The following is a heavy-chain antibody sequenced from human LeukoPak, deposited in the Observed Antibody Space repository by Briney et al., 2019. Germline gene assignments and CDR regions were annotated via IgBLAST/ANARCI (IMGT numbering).Heavy chain of an antibody. J-gene: IGHJ3*02. Sequence: SETLSLTCTVSGGSISSYYWSWIRQPAGKGLEWIGRIYTSGSTNYNPSLKSRVTISVDTSKNQFSLKLSSVTAADTAVYYCARLYSSGWYRAFDIWGQGTMVTVSS. V-gene: IGHV4-4*07. CDR3: ARLYSSGWYRAFDI. D-gene: IGHD6-19*01. CDR1: GGSISSYY. CDR2: IYTSGST.